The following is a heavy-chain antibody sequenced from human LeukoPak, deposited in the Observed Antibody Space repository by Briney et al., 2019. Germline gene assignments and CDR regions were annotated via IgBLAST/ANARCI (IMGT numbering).Heavy chain of an antibody. J-gene: IGHJ4*02. Sequence: GGSLRLSCAASGFTFSNYGMHWVRQAPGKGLEWVAVIWHDGTNKYYADFVKGRFTISRDNSNNTLYLRMDSLSAEDTAVYYCAKDPGGVLLWFGELFPVDYWGQGTLVTVSS. CDR2: IWHDGTNK. D-gene: IGHD3-10*01. V-gene: IGHV3-33*06. CDR1: GFTFSNYG. CDR3: AKDPGGVLLWFGELFPVDY.